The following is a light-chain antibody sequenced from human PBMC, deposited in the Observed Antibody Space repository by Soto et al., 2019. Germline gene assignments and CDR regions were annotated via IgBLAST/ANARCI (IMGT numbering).Light chain of an antibody. CDR1: SSNIGAGYE. J-gene: IGLJ2*01. V-gene: IGLV1-40*01. CDR3: QTYDSSLSAVV. Sequence: QSVLTQTPSVSGAPGQRVTISCTGTSSNIGAGYEVHWYKQLPGTAPKLLIYGNYNRPSGVPDRFSGSKSGTSASLAITGLQAEDEAHYYCQTYDSSLSAVVFGGGTKLTVL. CDR2: GNY.